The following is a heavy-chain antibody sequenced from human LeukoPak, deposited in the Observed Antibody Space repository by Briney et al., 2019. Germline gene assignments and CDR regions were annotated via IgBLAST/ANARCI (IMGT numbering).Heavy chain of an antibody. J-gene: IGHJ4*02. V-gene: IGHV1-2*02. D-gene: IGHD3-22*01. CDR1: GYTFTGYY. Sequence: ASVKVSCKASGYTFTGYYMHWVRQAPGQGLEWMGWINPNSGGTNYAQKFRGRVTMTRDTSISTAYMELSRLRSDDTAVYYCARDWNYYDSSGYYDYWGQGTLVTVSS. CDR3: ARDWNYYDSSGYYDY. CDR2: INPNSGGT.